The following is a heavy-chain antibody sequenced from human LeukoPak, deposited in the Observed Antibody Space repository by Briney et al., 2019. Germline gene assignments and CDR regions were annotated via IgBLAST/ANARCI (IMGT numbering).Heavy chain of an antibody. CDR3: ALERIRGYYYYYYMDV. V-gene: IGHV3-23*01. CDR1: GFTFSNYA. Sequence: GGSLRLSCAASGFTFSNYAMSWVRQAPGEGLEWVSPISGGGGSTYYADSVKGRFTISRDNSKNTLYLQMNSLRAEDTAVYYCALERIRGYYYYYYMDVWGKGTTVTVSS. J-gene: IGHJ6*03. D-gene: IGHD3-3*01. CDR2: ISGGGGST.